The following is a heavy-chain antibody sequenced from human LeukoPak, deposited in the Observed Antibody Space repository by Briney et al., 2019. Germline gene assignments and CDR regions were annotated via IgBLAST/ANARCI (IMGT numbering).Heavy chain of an antibody. CDR3: AKVPFASGWYPDY. CDR1: GFTFCSYA. J-gene: IGHJ4*02. CDR2: ITISGST. D-gene: IGHD6-19*01. V-gene: IGHV3-23*01. Sequence: PGGCLRLSCSASGFTFCSYAKSWVRPAPGEGLEWGSSITISGSTYYADSVKGRFTISRDNSKNTLYLQMNSLRAEDTAVYYCAKVPFASGWYPDYWGQGTLVTVSS.